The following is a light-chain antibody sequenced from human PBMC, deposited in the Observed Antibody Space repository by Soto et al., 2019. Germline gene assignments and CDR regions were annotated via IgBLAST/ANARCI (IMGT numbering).Light chain of an antibody. CDR3: CSYSVNCSPYV. CDR1: STDVGGYKY. CDR2: EVS. V-gene: IGLV2-14*01. J-gene: IGLJ1*01. Sequence: QSALTQPASVSGSPGQSITISCTGTSTDVGGYKYVSWYQQHPGKAPKLLISEVSNRPSGVSNRFSGSKSGNTASLTISGLQAEDEADYYCCSYSVNCSPYVFGTGTKVTVL.